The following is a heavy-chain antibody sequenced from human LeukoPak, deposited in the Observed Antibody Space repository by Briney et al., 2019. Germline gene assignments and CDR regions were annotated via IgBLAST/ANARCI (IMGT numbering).Heavy chain of an antibody. J-gene: IGHJ3*02. CDR3: ARGEYEQDAFDI. V-gene: IGHV1-8*03. Sequence: ASVKVSCKASGYTFTSYDINWVRQATGQGLEWMGWMNPNSGNTGYAQKFQGRVTITRNTSISTAYMELSSLRSEDTAVYYCARGEYEQDAFDIWGQGTMVTVSS. D-gene: IGHD1/OR15-1a*01. CDR1: GYTFTSYD. CDR2: MNPNSGNT.